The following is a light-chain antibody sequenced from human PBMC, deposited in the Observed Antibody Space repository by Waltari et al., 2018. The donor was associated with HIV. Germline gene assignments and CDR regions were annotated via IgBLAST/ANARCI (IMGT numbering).Light chain of an antibody. V-gene: IGKV3-15*01. J-gene: IGKJ3*01. CDR1: QRVGTN. CDR3: QQYQTWPLT. Sequence: ETVMTQSPVTLSVSPGERATLSCRASQRVGTNVTWYQRKSGQAPRLLIYSASTRATAIPARFSGSGSGTEFTLTITSLQSDDYATYYCQQYQTWPLTFGPGTTVDI. CDR2: SAS.